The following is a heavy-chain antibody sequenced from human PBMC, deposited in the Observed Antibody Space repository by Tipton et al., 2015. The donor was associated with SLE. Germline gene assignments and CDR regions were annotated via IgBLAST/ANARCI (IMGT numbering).Heavy chain of an antibody. CDR1: GYTFTSYG. D-gene: IGHD3/OR15-3a*01. V-gene: IGHV1-2*06. Sequence: QVQLVQSGAEVKKPGASVKVSCKASGYTFTSYGISWVRQAPGQGLEWMGRINPNSGGTNYAQKFQGRVTMTRDTSISTAYMELSRLRSDDTAVYYCARDRTGAQDDAFDIWGQGTIVTVSS. CDR3: ARDRTGAQDDAFDI. CDR2: INPNSGGT. J-gene: IGHJ3*02.